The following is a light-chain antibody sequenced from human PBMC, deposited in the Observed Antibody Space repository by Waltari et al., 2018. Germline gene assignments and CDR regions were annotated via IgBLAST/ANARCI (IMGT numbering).Light chain of an antibody. V-gene: IGKV3-20*01. CDR1: KSVTRAL. Sequence: EILLTQSPGTLSLSPGERATLSCRASKSVTRALAWYQQKPGQAPRLIIYGASNSATGIPDRFSGSGSGTDFSLTISRLEPEDFAVYYCQHYVRLPATFGQGTKVEIK. CDR2: GAS. J-gene: IGKJ1*01. CDR3: QHYVRLPAT.